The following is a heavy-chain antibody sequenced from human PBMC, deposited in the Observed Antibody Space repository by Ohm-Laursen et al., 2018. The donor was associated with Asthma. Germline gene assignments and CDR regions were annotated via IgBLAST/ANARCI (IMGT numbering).Heavy chain of an antibody. CDR3: AKDRVVTKYYYYYYGMDV. CDR1: GFTFSSYA. J-gene: IGHJ6*02. Sequence: GSLRLSCTASGFTFSSYAMSWVRQAPGKGLEWVSAISGSGGSTYYADSVKGRFTISRDNSKNTLYLQMNSLRAEDTAVYYCAKDRVVTKYYYYYYGMDVWGQGTTVTVSS. D-gene: IGHD3-3*01. CDR2: ISGSGGST. V-gene: IGHV3-23*01.